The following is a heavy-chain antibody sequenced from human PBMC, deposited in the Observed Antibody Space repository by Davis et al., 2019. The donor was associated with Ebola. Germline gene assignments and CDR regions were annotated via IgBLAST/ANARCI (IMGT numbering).Heavy chain of an antibody. CDR3: TRDPRILDY. Sequence: PGGSLRLSCAASGFTFSDYYMTWIRQAPGKGLECISYISGNGSVIVYADSVKGRFTISRDNAKNSLFLQMNSLRVEDTAVYYCTRDPRILDYLGQGTLVTVSS. CDR1: GFTFSDYY. J-gene: IGHJ4*02. CDR2: ISGNGSVI. V-gene: IGHV3-11*04. D-gene: IGHD2/OR15-2a*01.